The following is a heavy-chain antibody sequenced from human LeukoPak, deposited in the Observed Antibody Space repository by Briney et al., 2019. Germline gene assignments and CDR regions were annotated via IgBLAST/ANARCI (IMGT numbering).Heavy chain of an antibody. J-gene: IGHJ4*02. D-gene: IGHD3-10*01. CDR1: GYTFTGYY. V-gene: IGHV1-2*02. CDR3: ARNERGVITPFDY. Sequence: ASVKVSCKASGYTFTGYYMHWVRQAPGQGLEWMGWINPNSGGTNYAQKFQGRVTMTRDTSISTAYMELSRLRSDDTAVYYCARNERGVITPFDYWGQGTLVTVSS. CDR2: INPNSGGT.